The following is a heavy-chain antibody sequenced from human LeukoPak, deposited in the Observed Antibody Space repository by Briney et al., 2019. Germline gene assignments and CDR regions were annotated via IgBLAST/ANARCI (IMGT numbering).Heavy chain of an antibody. D-gene: IGHD3-22*01. CDR2: IYHSGST. J-gene: IGHJ6*03. CDR1: GGYIGSYY. V-gene: IGHV4-59*01. Sequence: SETLSLTCTVSGGYIGSYYWTWIRQPPGKGLEWIGYIYHSGSTNYNPSLKSRVTISVDPSKNQFSLKLSSVTAADTAVYYCARGLTSGYYGHYYMDVWGKGTTVTVSS. CDR3: ARGLTSGYYGHYYMDV.